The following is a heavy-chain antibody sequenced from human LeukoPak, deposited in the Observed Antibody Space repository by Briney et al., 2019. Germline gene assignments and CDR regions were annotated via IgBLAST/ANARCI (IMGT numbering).Heavy chain of an antibody. D-gene: IGHD4-17*01. CDR2: IRQDGSQK. V-gene: IGHV3-7*01. J-gene: IGHJ4*02. CDR1: GFTFSSYW. Sequence: GGSLRLSCAASGFTFSSYWMSWVRQAPGKWLEWVATIRQDGSQKYYVDSVKGRFTISRDNAKNSLYLQMNSLRAEDTAVYYCARESGSVTSEVDFDYWGQGTLVTVSS. CDR3: ARESGSVTSEVDFDY.